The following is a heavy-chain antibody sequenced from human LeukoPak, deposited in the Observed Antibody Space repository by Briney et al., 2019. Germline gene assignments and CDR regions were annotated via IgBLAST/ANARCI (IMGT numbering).Heavy chain of an antibody. CDR3: ARDPNDY. V-gene: IGHV3-48*02. J-gene: IGHJ4*02. CDR1: GFIFSTYA. Sequence: PGGSLRLSCAASGFIFSTYAMSWARQAPGKGLEWVSYISSSSSTIYYADSVKGRFTISRDNAKNSLSLQMNSLRDEDTAVYYCARDPNDYWGQGTLLTVSS. CDR2: ISSSSSTI.